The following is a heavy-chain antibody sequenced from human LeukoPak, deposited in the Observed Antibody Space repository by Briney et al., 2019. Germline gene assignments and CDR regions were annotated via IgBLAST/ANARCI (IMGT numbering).Heavy chain of an antibody. D-gene: IGHD3-10*01. CDR1: GGSISSNNW. CDR3: ARDEMNGSGSYYIDY. V-gene: IGHV4-4*02. J-gene: IGHJ4*02. CDR2: IYHSGST. Sequence: SETLSLTCAVSGGSISSNNWWSWVRQPPGKGLEWIGEIYHSGSTNYNPSLKSRVTISVDTSKNQFSLKLSSVTAADTAVYYCARDEMNGSGSYYIDYWGQGPLVTVSS.